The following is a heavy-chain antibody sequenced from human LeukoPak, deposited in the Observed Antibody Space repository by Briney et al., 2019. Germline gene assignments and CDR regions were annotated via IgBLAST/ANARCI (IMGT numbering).Heavy chain of an antibody. CDR2: ISWDGGRT. CDR3: ARDIAPAAGTSSGFDY. CDR1: GFTFDDYT. Sequence: PGGSLRLSCAASGFTFDDYTMHWVRQAPGKGLEWVSLISWDGGRTYYADSVKGRFTISRDNTKNSLYLQMSSLRTEDTALYYCARDIAPAAGTSSGFDYWGQGTLVTVSS. V-gene: IGHV3-43*01. D-gene: IGHD6-13*01. J-gene: IGHJ4*02.